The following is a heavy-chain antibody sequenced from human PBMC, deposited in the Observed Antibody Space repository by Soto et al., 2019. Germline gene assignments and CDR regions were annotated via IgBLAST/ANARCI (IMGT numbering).Heavy chain of an antibody. CDR1: GGSISSGDYY. D-gene: IGHD5-12*01. Sequence: PSETLSLTYTVSGGSISSGDYYWSWIRQPPGKGLEWIGYIYYSGSTYYNPSLKSRVTISVDTSKNQFSLKLSSVTAADTAVYYCARYSGYEGLRFDPWGQGTLVTVSS. CDR2: IYYSGST. J-gene: IGHJ5*02. V-gene: IGHV4-30-4*01. CDR3: ARYSGYEGLRFDP.